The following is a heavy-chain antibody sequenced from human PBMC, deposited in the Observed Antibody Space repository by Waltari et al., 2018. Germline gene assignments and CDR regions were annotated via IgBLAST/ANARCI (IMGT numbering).Heavy chain of an antibody. V-gene: IGHV3-23*01. D-gene: IGHD3-3*01. J-gene: IGHJ4*02. CDR1: GFTFSSYA. CDR3: AKDLEWLLSVPGLDQ. CDR2: ISGSGGST. Sequence: EVQLLESGGGLVQPGGSLRLSCAASGFTFSSYAMSWVRQAPGKGLEWGSAISGSGGSTYYADSVKGRFTISRDKSKNTLYLQMNSLRAEDTAVYYCAKDLEWLLSVPGLDQWGQGTLVTVSS.